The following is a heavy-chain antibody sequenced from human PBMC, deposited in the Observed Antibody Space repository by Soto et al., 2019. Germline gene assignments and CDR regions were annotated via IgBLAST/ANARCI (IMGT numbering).Heavy chain of an antibody. V-gene: IGHV1-69*13. D-gene: IGHD2-2*01. J-gene: IGHJ5*02. Sequence: RASVKVSCKASGGTFSSYAISWVRQAPGQGLEWMGGIIPIFGTANYAQKFQGRVTLTANESTSTAYMELSSLTSEDTAVYYCARGGYCISMTCQSSFVPWGQGTLVTVSS. CDR3: ARGGYCISMTCQSSFVP. CDR2: IIPIFGTA. CDR1: GGTFSSYA.